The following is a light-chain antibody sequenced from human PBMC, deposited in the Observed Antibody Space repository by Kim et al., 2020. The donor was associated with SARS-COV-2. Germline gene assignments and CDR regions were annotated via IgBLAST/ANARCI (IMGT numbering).Light chain of an antibody. CDR2: AAS. CDR1: QSISSY. V-gene: IGKV1-39*01. CDR3: QQSYSNMWT. J-gene: IGKJ1*01. Sequence: DIQMTQSPSSLSASVGDRVTITCRASQSISSYLNWYQQKPGKAPKVLIYAASSLQSGVPSRFSGSGSGTDFTLTISSLQPEDFATYYCQQSYSNMWTFGQGTKV.